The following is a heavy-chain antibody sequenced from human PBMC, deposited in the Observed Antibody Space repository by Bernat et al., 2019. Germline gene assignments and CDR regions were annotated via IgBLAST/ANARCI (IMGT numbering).Heavy chain of an antibody. CDR2: LSGSGGST. V-gene: IGHV3-23*01. CDR3: AKDRTLYDFWSGALSSYYYYGMDV. Sequence: EVQLLESGGGLVQPGGSLRLSCAASGFPFSSYAISWVRQAPGKGLAWASALSGSGGSTSYSDSVKGRFTISRDNSKNTLYLQMNSLRAEDTAVYYCAKDRTLYDFWSGALSSYYYYGMDVWGQGTTVTVSS. D-gene: IGHD3-3*01. CDR1: GFPFSSYA. J-gene: IGHJ6*02.